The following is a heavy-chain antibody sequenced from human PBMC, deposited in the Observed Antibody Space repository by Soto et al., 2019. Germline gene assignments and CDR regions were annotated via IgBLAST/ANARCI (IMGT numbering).Heavy chain of an antibody. V-gene: IGHV1-2*02. D-gene: IGHD4-4*01. CDR2: INPISGDT. CDR3: ARVKGNPYGMDV. Sequence: ASVKVAFKASGYTFTGHYIHWVRQAPGQGLEWMGWINPISGDTDYAQKFQDRVTMTRDTSISTAYMDLSRLMSGDTAVYYCARVKGNPYGMDVWGQGTTVTVSS. J-gene: IGHJ6*02. CDR1: GYTFTGHY.